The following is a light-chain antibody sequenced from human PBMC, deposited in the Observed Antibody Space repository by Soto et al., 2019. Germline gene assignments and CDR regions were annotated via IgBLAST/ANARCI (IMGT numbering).Light chain of an antibody. J-gene: IGKJ1*01. CDR3: LQDHNNPRT. CDR2: AAS. CDR1: QGIRND. V-gene: IGKV1-6*01. Sequence: AVQMTQSPSSLSASVGDRVTITCRASQGIRNDLGWYQQRPGKAPKLLIYAASSLESGVPSRFSGSGSGTDFTLTISSLQPEDFATYFCLQDHNNPRTFGQGTKVDIK.